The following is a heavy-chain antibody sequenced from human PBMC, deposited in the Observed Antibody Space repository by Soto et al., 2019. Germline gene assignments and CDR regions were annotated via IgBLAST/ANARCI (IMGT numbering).Heavy chain of an antibody. CDR3: ARAGSSRFESRNWFDP. D-gene: IGHD6-13*01. J-gene: IGHJ5*02. CDR1: GDSVSSNSAA. V-gene: IGHV6-1*01. CDR2: TYYRSKWYN. Sequence: PSQTLSLTCAISGDSVSSNSAAWNWIRQSPSRGLEWLGRTYYRSKWYNDYAVSVKSRITINPDTSKNQFSLQLNSATPEDTAVYYCARAGSSRFESRNWFDPWGQGTLVTVSS.